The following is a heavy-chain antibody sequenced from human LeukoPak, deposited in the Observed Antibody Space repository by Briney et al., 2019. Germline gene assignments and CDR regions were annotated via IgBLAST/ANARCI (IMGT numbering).Heavy chain of an antibody. CDR1: GYSFTSYW. CDR3: ARQSDFWSGYFTLPYYYYYYGMDV. Sequence: GESLQISCKGSGYSFTSYWIGWVRQMPGKGLEWMGIIYPGDSDTRYSPSFQGQVTISADKSISTAYLQWSSLKASDTAMYYCARQSDFWSGYFTLPYYYYYYGMDVWGQGTTVTVSS. D-gene: IGHD3-3*01. V-gene: IGHV5-51*01. CDR2: IYPGDSDT. J-gene: IGHJ6*02.